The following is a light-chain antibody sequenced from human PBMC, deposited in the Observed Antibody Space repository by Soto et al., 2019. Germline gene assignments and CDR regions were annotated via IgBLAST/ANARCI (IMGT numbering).Light chain of an antibody. CDR3: SSYTSTNIPI. J-gene: IGLJ7*01. CDR1: SSDVGGYDY. V-gene: IGLV2-14*03. Sequence: QSALTQPASVSGSPGQSITISCTGTSSDVGGYDYVSWYQHHPGKAPKLMIFDVSHRPSGVSDRFSGSKSGNTASLTISGLQAEDEADYYYSSYTSTNIPIFGGGTQLTVL. CDR2: DVS.